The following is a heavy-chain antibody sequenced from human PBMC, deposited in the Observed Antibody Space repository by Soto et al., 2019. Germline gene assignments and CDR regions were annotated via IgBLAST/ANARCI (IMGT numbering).Heavy chain of an antibody. CDR2: IDPGDSST. D-gene: IGHD1-26*01. V-gene: IGHV5-10-1*01. J-gene: IGHJ6*02. CDR3: ARLEKWYYNYYGLDV. Sequence: RGEPLNISCQGSGYSFTTYWISWVRQMPGKGLEWMGKIDPGDSSTNYSPSFRGHITISVDRSINTAHLQFSSLKAADTAVYYCARLEKWYYNYYGLDVWGQGTMVTVSS. CDR1: GYSFTTYW.